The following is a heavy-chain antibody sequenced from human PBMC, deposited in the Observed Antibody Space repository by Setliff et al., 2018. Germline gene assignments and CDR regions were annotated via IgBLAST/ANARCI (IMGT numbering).Heavy chain of an antibody. V-gene: IGHV3-33*01. D-gene: IGHD2-15*01. CDR1: GFTFSSYG. J-gene: IGHJ4*02. Sequence: GGSLRLSCAASGFTFSSYGFHWVRQAPGKGLEWVAVIWYDGSNSYYADSVKGRFTISRDNSRNMLYMQMNSLRADDTAVYCCARGTQAYTSWTDSALGYWGKGTQVTVSS. CDR3: ARGTQAYTSWTDSALGY. CDR2: IWYDGSNS.